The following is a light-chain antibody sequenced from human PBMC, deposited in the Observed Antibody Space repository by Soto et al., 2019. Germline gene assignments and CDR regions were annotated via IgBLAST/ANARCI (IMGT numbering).Light chain of an antibody. CDR2: WAS. CDR3: QQYYSTPYT. Sequence: DIVMTQSPDSLAESLGERATINCKSSQSVLHSSHNENYLVWYQQKPGQPPKLLIYWASTRESGVPDRFSGSGSGTDFTLTISSLQAEDVAVYYCQQYYSTPYTFGQGTKLEIK. CDR1: QSVLHSSHNENY. V-gene: IGKV4-1*01. J-gene: IGKJ2*01.